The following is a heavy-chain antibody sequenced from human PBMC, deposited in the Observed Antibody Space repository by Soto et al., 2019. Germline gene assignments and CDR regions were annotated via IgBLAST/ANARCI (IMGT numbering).Heavy chain of an antibody. CDR1: GGSISSGDHY. J-gene: IGHJ5*02. V-gene: IGHV4-30-4*01. CDR2: IYYSGST. CDR3: ARVVVVAATGGWFDP. Sequence: QVQLQESGPGLVKPSQSLSLTCTVSGGSISSGDHYWSWIRQPPGKGLEWLGYIYYSGSTYYNPFLQSRLTMSLDTSKNQFYLNMSSVTAADTAVYYCARVVVVAATGGWFDPWGQGTLVTVSS. D-gene: IGHD2-15*01.